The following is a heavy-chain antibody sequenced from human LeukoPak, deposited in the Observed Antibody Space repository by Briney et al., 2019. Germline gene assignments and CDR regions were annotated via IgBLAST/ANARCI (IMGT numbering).Heavy chain of an antibody. D-gene: IGHD1-26*01. V-gene: IGHV4-4*07. CDR3: ARVRRTGYSGSYTHFDY. Sequence: SETLSLTCTVSGGSISSYYWSWIRQPAGKGLEWIGRIYTSGSTNYNPSLKSRVTISVDTSKNQFSLMLRSVTAADTAVYYCARVRRTGYSGSYTHFDYWGQGTLVTVSS. CDR2: IYTSGST. CDR1: GGSISSYY. J-gene: IGHJ4*02.